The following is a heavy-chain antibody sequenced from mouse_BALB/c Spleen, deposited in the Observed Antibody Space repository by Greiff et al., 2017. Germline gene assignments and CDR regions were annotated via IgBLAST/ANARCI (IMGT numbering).Heavy chain of an antibody. CDR3: ARRYDDGYAMDY. CDR2: ISYSGST. CDR1: GYSITSDYA. J-gene: IGHJ4*01. D-gene: IGHD2-14*01. V-gene: IGHV3-2*02. Sequence: VQLKESGPGLVKPSQSLSLTCTVTGYSITSDYAWHWIRQFPGNKLEWMGYISYSGSTSYNPSLKSRISITRDTSKNQFFLQLNSVTTEDTATYYCARRYDDGYAMDYWGQGTSVTVSS.